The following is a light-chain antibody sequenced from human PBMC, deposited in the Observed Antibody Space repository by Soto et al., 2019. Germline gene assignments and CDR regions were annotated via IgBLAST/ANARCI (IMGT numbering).Light chain of an antibody. CDR1: SSDVGGYSL. J-gene: IGLJ3*02. CDR2: EGY. V-gene: IGLV2-23*01. CDR3: CSYAGTGTYVL. Sequence: QSALTQPASVSGSPGQSITISCTGTSSDVGGYSLLSWFQQHPGEAPKLIIYEGYKRPSGVSSRFSGSKSGNAASLTVSGLQAEDEADYYCCSYAGTGTYVLFGGGTKLT.